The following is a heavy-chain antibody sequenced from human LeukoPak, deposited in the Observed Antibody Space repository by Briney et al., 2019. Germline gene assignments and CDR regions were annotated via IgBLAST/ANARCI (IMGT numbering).Heavy chain of an antibody. V-gene: IGHV1-46*01. CDR2: INPSGGST. D-gene: IGHD5-18*01. Sequence: ASVKVSCKASGYTFTSYYMHWVRQAPGQGLEWMGIINPSGGSTSYAQKFQGRVAMTRDTSTSTVYMELSSLRSEDTAVYYCARIPLDGYSYGGNYYYGMDVWGKGTTVTVSS. J-gene: IGHJ6*04. CDR1: GYTFTSYY. CDR3: ARIPLDGYSYGGNYYYGMDV.